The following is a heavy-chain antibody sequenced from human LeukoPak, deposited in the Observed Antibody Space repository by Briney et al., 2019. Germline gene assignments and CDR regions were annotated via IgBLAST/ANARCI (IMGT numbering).Heavy chain of an antibody. CDR3: ARAVGPFDI. V-gene: IGHV3-33*01. CDR2: IWYDGSIK. J-gene: IGHJ3*02. Sequence: PGGSLRLSCAASGFTFSTYGMHWVRQAPGKGLEWVAVIWYDGSIKYYADSVKGRFTISRDNSKNTLYLQMNSLRAEDTAVYYCARAVGPFDIWGPGTIVIVSS. CDR1: GFTFSTYG.